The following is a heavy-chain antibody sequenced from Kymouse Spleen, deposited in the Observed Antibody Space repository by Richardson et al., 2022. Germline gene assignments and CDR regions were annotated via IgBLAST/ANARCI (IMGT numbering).Heavy chain of an antibody. CDR3: ARRGTGIVGATPFDY. V-gene: IGHV4-34*01. CDR2: INHSGST. J-gene: IGHJ4*02. D-gene: IGHD1-26*01. Sequence: QVQLQQWGAGLLKPSETLSLTCAVYGGSFSGYYWSWIRQPPGKGLEWIGEINHSGSTNYNPSLKSRVTISVDTSKNQFSLKLSSVTAADTAVYYCARRGTGIVGATPFDYWGQGTLVTVSS. CDR1: GGSFSGYY.